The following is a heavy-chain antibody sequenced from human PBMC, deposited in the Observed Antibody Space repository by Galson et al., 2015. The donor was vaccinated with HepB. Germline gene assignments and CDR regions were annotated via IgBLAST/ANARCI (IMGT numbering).Heavy chain of an antibody. J-gene: IGHJ6*02. Sequence: SLRLSCAASGFTFSSYGMHWVRQAPGKGLEWVAVISYDGSNKYYADSVKGRFTISRDNSKNTLFLQMNSLRAEDTAVYYCAKDLKWLVRDYYYGMDVWGQGTTVTVSS. CDR2: ISYDGSNK. D-gene: IGHD6-19*01. CDR1: GFTFSSYG. CDR3: AKDLKWLVRDYYYGMDV. V-gene: IGHV3-30*18.